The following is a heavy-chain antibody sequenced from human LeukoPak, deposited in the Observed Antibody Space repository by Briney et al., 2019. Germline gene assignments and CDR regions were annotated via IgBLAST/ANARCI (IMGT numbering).Heavy chain of an antibody. Sequence: SETLSLTCTVSGGSISSSNYFWGWIRQPPGKGLEWIGYIYYSGSTYYNPSLKSRVTISLDRSKNQFSLKLSSVTAADTAVYYCARESGYYSPYDFWGQGTLVTVSS. D-gene: IGHD3-22*01. CDR1: GGSISSSNYF. J-gene: IGHJ4*02. CDR2: IYYSGST. V-gene: IGHV4-30-4*08. CDR3: ARESGYYSPYDF.